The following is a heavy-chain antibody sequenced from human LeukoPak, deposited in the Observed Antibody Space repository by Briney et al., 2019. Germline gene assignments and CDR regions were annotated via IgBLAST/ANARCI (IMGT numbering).Heavy chain of an antibody. CDR3: ARGFGKAAADVFGGYTMDV. CDR1: GLILNSKY. CDR2: MYTGGST. V-gene: IGHV3-66*02. J-gene: IGHJ6*02. Sequence: GVSLRLSCAASGLILNSKYMSWVRHAQGKGIEWDSLMYTGGSTYYPDSVRGRFTISRDNSKNPLYLQMNSLRPEDTAIYYCARGFGKAAADVFGGYTMDVWGQGTTVTVSS. D-gene: IGHD6-13*01.